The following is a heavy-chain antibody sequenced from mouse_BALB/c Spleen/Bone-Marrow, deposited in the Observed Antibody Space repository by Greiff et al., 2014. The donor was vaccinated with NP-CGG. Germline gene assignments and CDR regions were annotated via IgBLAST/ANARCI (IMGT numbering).Heavy chain of an antibody. CDR3: SRNYGHWYFDV. CDR2: VNPYNDGT. Sequence: VQLKDSXPELVKPGASVKMSCKASGYTFTTYVMHWVKQRPGQGLEWIGYVNPYNDGTKYNEKFKGKATLTSDRSSSTAYMDLSSLTSEDSAVYYCSRNYGHWYFDVWGAGTTVTVSS. CDR1: GYTFTTYV. D-gene: IGHD1-1*02. J-gene: IGHJ1*01. V-gene: IGHV1-14*01.